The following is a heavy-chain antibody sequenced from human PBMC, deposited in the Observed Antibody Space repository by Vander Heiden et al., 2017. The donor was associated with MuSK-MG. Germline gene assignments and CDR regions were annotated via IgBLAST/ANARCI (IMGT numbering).Heavy chain of an antibody. V-gene: IGHV3-11*01. D-gene: IGHD2-15*01. CDR3: ARDSRNRGGDTFDI. J-gene: IGHJ3*02. CDR1: GFTFSDYY. Sequence: QVQLVESGGGLVKPGGSLRLPCRASGFTFSDYYMTWVRQAQGKGLEWVSYISSGGSTIYYADSVTGRFTISRDNARNSLSLQMNSLRAEDTAVYYCARDSRNRGGDTFDIWGQGTMVTVSS. CDR2: ISSGGSTI.